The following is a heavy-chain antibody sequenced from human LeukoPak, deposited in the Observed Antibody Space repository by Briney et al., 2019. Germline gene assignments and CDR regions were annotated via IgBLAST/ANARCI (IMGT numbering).Heavy chain of an antibody. CDR3: ARENDYGDYGTDY. CDR1: GFTFSDYY. CDR2: ISSSSSYI. Sequence: GGSLRLSCAASGFTFSDYYMSWIRQAPGKGLEWVSSISSSSSYIYYADSVKGRFTISRDNAKNSLYLQMNSLRAEDTAVYYCARENDYGDYGTDYWGQGTLVTVSS. V-gene: IGHV3-11*06. D-gene: IGHD4-17*01. J-gene: IGHJ4*02.